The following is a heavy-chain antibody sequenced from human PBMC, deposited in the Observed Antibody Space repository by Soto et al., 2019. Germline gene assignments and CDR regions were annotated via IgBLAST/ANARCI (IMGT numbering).Heavy chain of an antibody. CDR3: ARATSGWYKDAFDI. CDR1: GFTFSSYA. D-gene: IGHD6-19*01. CDR2: ISYDGSNK. Sequence: QVQLVESGGGVVQPGRSLRLSCAASGFTFSSYAMPWVRQAPGKGLEWVAVISYDGSNKYYADSVKGRLTISRDNSKNTLYLQMNSLRAEDTAVYYCARATSGWYKDAFDIWGQGTMVTVSS. V-gene: IGHV3-30-3*01. J-gene: IGHJ3*02.